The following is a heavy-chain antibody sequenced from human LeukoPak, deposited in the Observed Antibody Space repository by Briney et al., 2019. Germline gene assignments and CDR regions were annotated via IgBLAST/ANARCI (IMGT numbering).Heavy chain of an antibody. Sequence: GWSLRFSCAASGFTFSSFSMNWVRQAPGKGLEWISYITSSSSSTYYADSVKGRFTISRDNAKNSLYLQMNSLRAEDTAVYYCARVIGSYGDSAYWGQGTLVTVSS. CDR2: ITSSSSST. V-gene: IGHV3-48*04. CDR1: GFTFSSFS. D-gene: IGHD4-17*01. CDR3: ARVIGSYGDSAY. J-gene: IGHJ4*02.